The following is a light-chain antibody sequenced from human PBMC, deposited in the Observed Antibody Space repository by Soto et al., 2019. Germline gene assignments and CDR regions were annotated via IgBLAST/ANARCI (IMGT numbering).Light chain of an antibody. J-gene: IGKJ1*01. CDR3: QQYNNWPPT. CDR2: GAS. CDR1: QSVSGN. Sequence: EIVMTQSPATLSVSPGERATLSCRASQSVSGNFAWYQQKPGQAPRRLIYGASTRATGTPARFRGSGSGTEFTLTISSLQSEDFAVYYCQQYNNWPPTFGQGTKVEIK. V-gene: IGKV3D-15*01.